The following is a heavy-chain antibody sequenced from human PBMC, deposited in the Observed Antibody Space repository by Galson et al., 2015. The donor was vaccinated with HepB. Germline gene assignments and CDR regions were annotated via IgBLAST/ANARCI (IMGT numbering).Heavy chain of an antibody. Sequence: CAISGDSVSSDSAAWNWIRQSPSRGLEWLGRTFYKSKWYNDYAVSVKSRISINPDTSKNQFSVQLSSVTPEDTAIYYCARSPHRSDSVFHDHWGQGTLVTVSS. CDR1: GDSVSSDSAA. CDR2: TFYKSKWYN. D-gene: IGHD1-26*01. V-gene: IGHV6-1*01. CDR3: ARSPHRSDSVFHDH. J-gene: IGHJ4*02.